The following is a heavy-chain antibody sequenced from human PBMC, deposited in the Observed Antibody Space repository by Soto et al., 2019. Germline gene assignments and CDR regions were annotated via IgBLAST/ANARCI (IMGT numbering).Heavy chain of an antibody. D-gene: IGHD3-22*01. CDR1: GYSFTSYW. J-gene: IGHJ6*02. V-gene: IGHV5-51*01. CDR3: ARGDDSSGYAPGLYYYRMDV. CDR2: IYPGDSDT. Sequence: PGESLKISCKGSGYSFTSYWIGWVRQMLGKGLEWMGIIYPGDSDTRYSPSFQGQVTISADKSISTAYLQWSSLKASDTAMYYCARGDDSSGYAPGLYYYRMDVWGQGTTVTVSS.